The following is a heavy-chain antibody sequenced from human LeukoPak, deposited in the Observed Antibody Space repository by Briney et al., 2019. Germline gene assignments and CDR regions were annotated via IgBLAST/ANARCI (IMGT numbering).Heavy chain of an antibody. D-gene: IGHD3-22*01. Sequence: PGGSLRLSCAASGFTFSSYAMSWVRQAPGKGLEWVSAISGSGGSTYYADSVKGRFTISRDNSKNTLYLQMNSLRAEDTAVYYCAKDHLHYYDSSGYFQNWGQGTLVTVSS. CDR1: GFTFSSYA. CDR2: ISGSGGST. V-gene: IGHV3-23*01. J-gene: IGHJ4*02. CDR3: AKDHLHYYDSSGYFQN.